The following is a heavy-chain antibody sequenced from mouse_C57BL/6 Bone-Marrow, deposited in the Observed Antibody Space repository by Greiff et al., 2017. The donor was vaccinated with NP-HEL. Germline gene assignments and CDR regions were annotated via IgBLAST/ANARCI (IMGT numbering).Heavy chain of an antibody. J-gene: IGHJ2*01. Sequence: VQLQQPGAELVKPGASVKLSYWMHWVKQRPGRGLEWIGRIDPNSGGTKYNEKFKSKATLTVDKPSSTAYMQLSSLTSEDSAVYYCARSGIYYDYWGQGTTLTVSS. D-gene: IGHD3-1*01. CDR1: W. CDR2: IDPNSGGT. V-gene: IGHV1-72*01. CDR3: ARSGIYYDY.